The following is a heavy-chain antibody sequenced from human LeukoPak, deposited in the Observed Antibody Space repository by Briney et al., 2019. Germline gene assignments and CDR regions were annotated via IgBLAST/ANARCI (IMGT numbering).Heavy chain of an antibody. CDR1: GFTFSSNY. D-gene: IGHD6-13*01. CDR2: ISGSGGST. V-gene: IGHV3-23*01. J-gene: IGHJ4*02. Sequence: GGSLRLSCAASGFTFSSNYMSWVRQAPGKGLEWVSAISGSGGSTYCADSVKGRFTISRDNSKNTLYLQMNSLRAEDTAVYYCASTGYSSSWYNTYHFDYWGQGTLVTVSS. CDR3: ASTGYSSSWYNTYHFDY.